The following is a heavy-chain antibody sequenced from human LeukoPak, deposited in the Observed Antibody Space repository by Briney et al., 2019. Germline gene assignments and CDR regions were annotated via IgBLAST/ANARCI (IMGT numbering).Heavy chain of an antibody. J-gene: IGHJ4*02. Sequence: SETLSLTCAIYRGSVSGYYWSWIRQSPGKGLEWIGEISHTGRSKNNPSLKSRVTISEDMSKKQFSLKSNSVTAADTALYYCARGFDGLTGYYPPDYWSQGTLVTVSS. V-gene: IGHV4-34*01. CDR1: RGSVSGYY. CDR3: ARGFDGLTGYYPPDY. D-gene: IGHD3-9*01. CDR2: ISHTGRS.